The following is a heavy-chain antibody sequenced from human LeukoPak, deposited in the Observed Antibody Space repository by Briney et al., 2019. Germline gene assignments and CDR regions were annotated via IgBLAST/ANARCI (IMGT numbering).Heavy chain of an antibody. V-gene: IGHV3-11*01. D-gene: IGHD2-2*01. CDR3: ARESPYLGYCSSTSCYEGFDY. CDR2: ISSSGNTI. J-gene: IGHJ4*02. Sequence: GGSLTLPCAASGLTFSHYYMSCIRHAPGKAREWVSYISSSGNTIYYADSVKGRFTISRDNAKNSLYLQMNSLRDEDTAVYYCARESPYLGYCSSTSCYEGFDYWGQGTLVTVSS. CDR1: GLTFSHYY.